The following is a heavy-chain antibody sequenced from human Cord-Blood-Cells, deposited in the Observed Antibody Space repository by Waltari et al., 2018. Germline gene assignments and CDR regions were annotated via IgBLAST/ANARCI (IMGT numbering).Heavy chain of an antibody. J-gene: IGHJ3*02. CDR2: ISAYNGNT. D-gene: IGHD3-3*01. CDR3: ARDYTYYDFWSGYYDAFDI. V-gene: IGHV1-18*04. Sequence: QVQLVRSGAEVKKAGASVKVSCKASGYTFTSYGISWVRQAPGQGLEGMGWISAYNGNTNYAQKLQGRLTMTTDTSKSTAYMELRSLRSDDTAVYYCARDYTYYDFWSGYYDAFDIWGQGTMVTVSS. CDR1: GYTFTSYG.